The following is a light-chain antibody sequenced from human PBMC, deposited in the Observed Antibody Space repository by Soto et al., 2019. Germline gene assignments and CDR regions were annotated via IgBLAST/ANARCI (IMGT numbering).Light chain of an antibody. CDR1: SSNIGAGYD. CDR2: GNS. J-gene: IGLJ3*02. Sequence: QAVVTQPPSVSGAPGQRVTISCTGSSSNIGAGYDVHWYQQLPGTAPKLLIYGNSNRPSGVPDRFSGSKSGTSASLAITGLQAEDEAYYYCQSYDSSLSALVFGGGTKLTVL. V-gene: IGLV1-40*01. CDR3: QSYDSSLSALV.